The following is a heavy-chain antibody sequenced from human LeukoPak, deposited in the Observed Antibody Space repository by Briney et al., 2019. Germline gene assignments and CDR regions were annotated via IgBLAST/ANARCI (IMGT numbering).Heavy chain of an antibody. Sequence: SQTLSLTCAVTGASVISGGYSWNWIRQPPGKGLEWIGYIYHTGTTYYNPSLKTRVTMSIDRSSNQFSLKLNSVTAADTAVYYCARDGGVTMVRGVIISFPHYWGQGTLVTVSS. J-gene: IGHJ4*02. V-gene: IGHV4-30-2*01. CDR3: ARDGGVTMVRGVIISFPHY. CDR2: IYHTGTT. D-gene: IGHD3-10*01. CDR1: GASVISGGYS.